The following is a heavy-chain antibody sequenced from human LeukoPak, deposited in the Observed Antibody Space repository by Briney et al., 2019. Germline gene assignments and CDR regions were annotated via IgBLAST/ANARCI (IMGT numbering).Heavy chain of an antibody. J-gene: IGHJ5*02. CDR2: MNPINGNT. Sequence: ASVKVSCKASGFTFANYDINWVRQATGQGLEWMGWMNPINGNTGYAQKFQGRVTMTRDTSISTAYMELRSLTSDDTAVYYCARSPDSSGYYWLSWFDPWGQGTLVTVSS. V-gene: IGHV1-8*01. CDR1: GFTFANYD. D-gene: IGHD3-22*01. CDR3: ARSPDSSGYYWLSWFDP.